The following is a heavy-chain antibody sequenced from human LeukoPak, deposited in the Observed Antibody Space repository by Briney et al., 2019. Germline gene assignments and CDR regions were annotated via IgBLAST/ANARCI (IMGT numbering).Heavy chain of an antibody. CDR3: ARKRQVGAISPDAVDI. Sequence: ASVKVSCKASGGTFSSYAISWVRQAPGQGLEWMGRIIPILGIANYAQKFQGRVTITADKSTSTVYMELSSLRSEDTAVYYCARKRQVGAISPDAVDIWGQGTMVTVSS. J-gene: IGHJ3*02. D-gene: IGHD1-26*01. V-gene: IGHV1-69*04. CDR1: GGTFSSYA. CDR2: IIPILGIA.